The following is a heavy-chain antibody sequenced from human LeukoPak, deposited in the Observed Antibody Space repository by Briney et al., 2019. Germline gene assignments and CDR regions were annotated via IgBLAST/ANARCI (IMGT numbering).Heavy chain of an antibody. V-gene: IGHV3-30*03. Sequence: GGSLRLSCAASGFTFSSYGMHWVRQAPGKGLEWVAVISYDGSSKYYADSVKGRFTISRDNSKNTLYLQMNSLRAEDTAVYFCARDARYYDILTGYPLFDYWGQGTLVTVSS. D-gene: IGHD3-9*01. CDR1: GFTFSSYG. CDR3: ARDARYYDILTGYPLFDY. J-gene: IGHJ4*02. CDR2: ISYDGSSK.